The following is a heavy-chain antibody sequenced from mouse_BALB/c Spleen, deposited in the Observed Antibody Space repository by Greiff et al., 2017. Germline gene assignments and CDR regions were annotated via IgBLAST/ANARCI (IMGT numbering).Heavy chain of an antibody. CDR2: ISDGGSYT. Sequence: EVKLEESGGGLVKPGGSLKLSCAASGFTFSDYYMYWVRQTPEKRLEWVATISDGGSYTYYPDSVKGRFTISRDNAKHNLYLQMSSMKSEDTAMYYCARDCRFYAMDYWGQGTSVTVSS. CDR1: GFTFSDYY. J-gene: IGHJ4*01. D-gene: IGHD6-1*01. CDR3: ARDCRFYAMDY. V-gene: IGHV5-4*02.